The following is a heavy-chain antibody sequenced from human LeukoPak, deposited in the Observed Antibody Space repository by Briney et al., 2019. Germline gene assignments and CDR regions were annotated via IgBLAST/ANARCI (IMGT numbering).Heavy chain of an antibody. CDR1: GGTFSSYA. CDR2: IIPIFGTA. V-gene: IGHV1-69*05. D-gene: IGHD3-10*02. CDR3: ARGVEGITMSETLGY. J-gene: IGHJ4*02. Sequence: SVKVSCKASGGTFSSYAISWVRQAPGQGLEWMGGIIPIFGTANYAQKFRGRVTITTDESTSTAYMELSSLRSEDTAVYYCARGVEGITMSETLGYWGQGTLVTVSS.